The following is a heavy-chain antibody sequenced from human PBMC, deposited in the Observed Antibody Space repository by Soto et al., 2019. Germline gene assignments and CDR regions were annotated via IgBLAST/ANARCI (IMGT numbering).Heavy chain of an antibody. CDR1: GFTFSSYG. V-gene: IGHV3-30*18. J-gene: IGHJ4*02. CDR3: AKSAQGGSCFTH. CDR2: ISYDGSNK. Sequence: GGSLRLSCAASGFTFSSYGMHWVRQAPGKGLEWVAVISYDGSNKYYADSVKGRFTISRDNSKNTLYLQMNSLRAEDTAVYYCAKSAQGGSCFTHWGQGTLVTVSS. D-gene: IGHD2-15*01.